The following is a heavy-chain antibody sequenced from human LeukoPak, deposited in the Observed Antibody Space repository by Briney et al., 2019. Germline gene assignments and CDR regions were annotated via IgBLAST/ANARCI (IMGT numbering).Heavy chain of an antibody. CDR2: ISYDGSNK. V-gene: IGHV3-30*01. D-gene: IGHD2-2*01. CDR1: GFTFSSYA. J-gene: IGHJ5*02. CDR3: ARAPGYCSSTSCSVNWFDP. Sequence: GGSLRLSCAASGFTFSSYAMHWVRQAPGKGLEWVAVISYDGSNKYYADSVKGRFTISRDNSKNTLYLQMNSLRAEDTAVYYCARAPGYCSSTSCSVNWFDPWGQGTLVTVSS.